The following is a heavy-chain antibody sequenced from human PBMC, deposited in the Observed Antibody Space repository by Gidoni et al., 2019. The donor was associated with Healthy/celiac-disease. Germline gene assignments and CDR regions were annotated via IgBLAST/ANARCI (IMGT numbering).Heavy chain of an antibody. D-gene: IGHD6-13*01. J-gene: IGHJ4*02. CDR3: TTTFSSSWDEPPDY. Sequence: AASGFTFSNAWMNWVRQAPGKGLEWVGRIKSKTDGGTTDYAAPVKGRFTISRDDSKNTLYLQMNSLKTEDTAVYYCTTTFSSSWDEPPDYWGQGTLVTVSS. CDR1: GFTFSNAW. CDR2: IKSKTDGGTT. V-gene: IGHV3-15*07.